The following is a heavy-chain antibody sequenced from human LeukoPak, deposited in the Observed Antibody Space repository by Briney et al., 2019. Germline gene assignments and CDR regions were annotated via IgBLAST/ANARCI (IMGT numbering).Heavy chain of an antibody. Sequence: GESLKISCQGSGYSFISYWIGWVRQMPGKGLEWMGVIYPGDSDTRYSPSFRGQVTISADKSISTAFLQWSSLKASDTAIYYCARRRGFGDPSDYWGQGTLVTVSS. V-gene: IGHV5-51*01. CDR2: IYPGDSDT. D-gene: IGHD3-10*01. CDR1: GYSFISYW. J-gene: IGHJ4*02. CDR3: ARRRGFGDPSDY.